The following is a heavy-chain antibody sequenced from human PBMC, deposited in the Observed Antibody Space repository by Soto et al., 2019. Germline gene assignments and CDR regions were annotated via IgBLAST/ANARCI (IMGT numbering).Heavy chain of an antibody. CDR1: GGTFSSYA. D-gene: IGHD4-17*01. Sequence: QVQLVQSGAEVKKPGSSVKVSCKASGGTFSSYAISWVRQAPGQGLEWMGGIITLFGTANYGQKFQGRVTITSDEATSTAYMELSSLRSEDKAVYYCARGHVGYGDYVDLVYAFDIWGQGTMVTVSS. J-gene: IGHJ3*02. CDR2: IITLFGTA. V-gene: IGHV1-69*01. CDR3: ARGHVGYGDYVDLVYAFDI.